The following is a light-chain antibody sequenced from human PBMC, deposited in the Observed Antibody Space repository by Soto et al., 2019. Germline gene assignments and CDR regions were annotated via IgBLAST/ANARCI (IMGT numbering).Light chain of an antibody. CDR3: QQYNDWPPA. J-gene: IGKJ4*01. V-gene: IGKV3-15*01. CDR1: QSINSK. Sequence: ETVMTQSPDTLSLSPGERATLSCRASQSINSKLVWYQQKPGQAPRFLIYGASTRATDIPARFRGSGSGTEFTLTIDRLQSEDFAVYYCQQYNDWPPAFGGGTKVEIK. CDR2: GAS.